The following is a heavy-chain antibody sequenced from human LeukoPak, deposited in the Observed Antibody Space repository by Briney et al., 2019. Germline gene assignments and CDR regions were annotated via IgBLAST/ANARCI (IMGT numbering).Heavy chain of an antibody. V-gene: IGHV1-2*02. D-gene: IGHD3-10*01. Sequence: ASVKVSCKASGYTFSGYYMHWVRQAPGQGLEWMGWINPNSGGTDYAQKFQGGVTMTRDTSISTAYMELSRLRSDDTAVYYCASGDRVTMLRGGNIGYFDYWGQGTLVTVSS. J-gene: IGHJ4*02. CDR1: GYTFSGYY. CDR3: ASGDRVTMLRGGNIGYFDY. CDR2: INPNSGGT.